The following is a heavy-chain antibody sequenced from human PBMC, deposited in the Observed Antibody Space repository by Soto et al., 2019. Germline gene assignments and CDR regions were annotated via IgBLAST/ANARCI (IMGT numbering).Heavy chain of an antibody. Sequence: SETLSLTCTVSGGSISSSSYYWGWIRQPPGKGLEWIGYISYSGSTTYNPSLKSRVTISLRTSNNQFSLDLNSVTAADTAVYYCARARNFLTGSYKGGFYYFDYWGQGTLVTVSS. CDR2: ISYSGST. CDR1: GGSISSSSYY. J-gene: IGHJ4*02. V-gene: IGHV4-61*05. CDR3: ARARNFLTGSYKGGFYYFDY. D-gene: IGHD3-9*01.